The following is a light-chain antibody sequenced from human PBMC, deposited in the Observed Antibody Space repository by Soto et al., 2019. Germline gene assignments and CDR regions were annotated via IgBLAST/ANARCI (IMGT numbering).Light chain of an antibody. J-gene: IGLJ2*01. CDR2: EGS. CDR3: CSYAGSSTPVI. V-gene: IGLV2-23*01. CDR1: SSDIGSYDF. Sequence: QSALTQPASVSGSPGQSITISCTGTSSDIGSYDFVSWYQQHPGKAPKLMIYEGSKRPSGVSNRFSGSKSGNTASLTISGLQTEDEADYYCCSYAGSSTPVIFGGGTKRDRP.